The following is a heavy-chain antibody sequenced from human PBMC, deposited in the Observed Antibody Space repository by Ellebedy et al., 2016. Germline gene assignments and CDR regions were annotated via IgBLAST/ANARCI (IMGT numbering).Heavy chain of an antibody. CDR1: GGSISGDGYF. CDR2: IYHSGST. D-gene: IGHD3-22*01. V-gene: IGHV4-30-2*01. J-gene: IGHJ4*02. CDR3: ARGGYYYDSSFDS. Sequence: SETLSLTXAVSGGSISGDGYFWSWVRQPPGKGLEWIGYIYHSGSTYYNPSLKSRVTISVDRSKNQVSLKLNSVTAADTAVYYCARGGYYYDSSFDSWGQGILVTVSS.